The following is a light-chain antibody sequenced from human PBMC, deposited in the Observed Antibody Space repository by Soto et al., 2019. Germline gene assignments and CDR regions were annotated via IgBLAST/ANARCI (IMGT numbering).Light chain of an antibody. Sequence: EIVWAHSPATLSFSPGERATLSFRASQSVSSNLLAWYQQKPGQAPRLLIYGASSRATGIPDRFSGSGSGTDFTLTISRLEPEDFAVYYCQQYGSSGTFGQGTKVDIK. CDR2: GAS. J-gene: IGKJ1*01. V-gene: IGKV3-20*01. CDR3: QQYGSSGT. CDR1: QSVSSNL.